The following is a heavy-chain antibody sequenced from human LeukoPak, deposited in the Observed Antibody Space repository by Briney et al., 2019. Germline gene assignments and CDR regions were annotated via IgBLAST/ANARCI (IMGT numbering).Heavy chain of an antibody. J-gene: IGHJ5*02. Sequence: PSETLSLTCTVSGGSISSSRDFWGWVRQTPGTGLEWIGSINYSGKTYYTSSLKSRLTIFVDVSKNQFSLKLTSVTAADTAVYYCARIIIGTTNNWFDPWGRGNLVTVSS. CDR3: ARIIIGTTNNWFDP. V-gene: IGHV4-39*01. CDR1: GGSISSSRDF. CDR2: INYSGKT. D-gene: IGHD1-20*01.